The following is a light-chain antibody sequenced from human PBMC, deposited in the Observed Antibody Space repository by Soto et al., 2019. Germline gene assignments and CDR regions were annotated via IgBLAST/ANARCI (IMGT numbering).Light chain of an antibody. J-gene: IGLJ3*02. Sequence: QSALTQPASVSGSPGQSITISCTGTSSDVGSYNLVSWYQQHPGKAPKLMIYEGSKRPSGVSNRFSGSKSGNTASLTISGLQAEDEADYYWCSYAGSSAGVFGGGTQLTVL. CDR2: EGS. CDR1: SSDVGSYNL. CDR3: CSYAGSSAGV. V-gene: IGLV2-23*01.